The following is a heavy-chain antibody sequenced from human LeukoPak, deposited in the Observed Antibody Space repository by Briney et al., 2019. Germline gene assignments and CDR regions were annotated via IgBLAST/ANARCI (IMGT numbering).Heavy chain of an antibody. Sequence: PGGSLRLSCAASGFTFSSYAMSWVRQAPGKGLEWVSAISGSGGSTYYADSVKGRFTISRDNSKNTLYLQMNSLRAEDTAVYYCVGAVADSTGHHYFDYWGQGTLVTVSS. V-gene: IGHV3-23*01. CDR3: VGAVADSTGHHYFDY. CDR2: ISGSGGST. D-gene: IGHD3-22*01. J-gene: IGHJ4*02. CDR1: GFTFSSYA.